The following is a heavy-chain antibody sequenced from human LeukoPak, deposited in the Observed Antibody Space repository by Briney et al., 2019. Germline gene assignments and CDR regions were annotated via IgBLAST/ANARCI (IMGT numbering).Heavy chain of an antibody. CDR1: RGTFSNFA. CDR2: IIPIFGTA. V-gene: IGHV1-69*05. D-gene: IGHD3-3*01. CDR3: ARQGGITVFGVAQPGGAFDI. J-gene: IGHJ3*02. Sequence: SVKVSCKASRGTFSNFAISWVRQAPGQGLEWLGGIIPIFGTAKYAQKVQGRVAMSTDESKSTAYMELSSLRSEDSAVYYCARQGGITVFGVAQPGGAFDIWGQGTMVTVSS.